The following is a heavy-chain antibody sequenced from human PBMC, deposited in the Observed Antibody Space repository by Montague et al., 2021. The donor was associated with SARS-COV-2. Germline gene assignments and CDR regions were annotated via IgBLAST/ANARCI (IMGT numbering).Heavy chain of an antibody. CDR3: ARAQNICFIANCVNYFDL. CDR2: IFYTGST. Sequence: SETLSLTCSVSGGSTSNYYWTWIRQSPGKGLQWIGYIFYTGSTKFNPSLKSRVSMSLDTSKNHFSLWLSAVTAAATARYYCARAQNICFIANCVNYFDLWGLGTLVTVSS. V-gene: IGHV4-59*01. D-gene: IGHD2-15*01. CDR1: GGSTSNYY. J-gene: IGHJ4*02.